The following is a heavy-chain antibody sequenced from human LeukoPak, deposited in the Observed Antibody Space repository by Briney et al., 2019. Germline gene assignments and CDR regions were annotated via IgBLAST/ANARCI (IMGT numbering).Heavy chain of an antibody. D-gene: IGHD1-1*01. CDR3: ARCTTGRTFGSLREIKRSREIDY. CDR1: GFKFSSYS. Sequence: PGGSLRLSCAASGFKFSSYSMKWVRQAPGKGLEWVSFISSNSSYIYYADSVKGRFTIPRDNAKNSLYLQMNSLRVEDTAVYYCARCTTGRTFGSLREIKRSREIDYWGQGTLVTVSS. J-gene: IGHJ4*02. V-gene: IGHV3-21*01. CDR2: ISSNSSYI.